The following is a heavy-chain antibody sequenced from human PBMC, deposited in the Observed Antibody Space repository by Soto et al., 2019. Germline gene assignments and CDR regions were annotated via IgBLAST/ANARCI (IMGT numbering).Heavy chain of an antibody. CDR3: ARDGGYYSSTSCPGDY. J-gene: IGHJ4*02. Sequence: SVKVSCKASGGTFSSYAISWVRQAPGQGLEWMGGIIPIFGTANYAQKFQGRVTITADKSTSTAYMELSSLRSEDTAVYYCARDGGYYSSTSCPGDYWGQGTLVTVSS. CDR2: IIPIFGTA. V-gene: IGHV1-69*06. CDR1: GGTFSSYA. D-gene: IGHD2-2*01.